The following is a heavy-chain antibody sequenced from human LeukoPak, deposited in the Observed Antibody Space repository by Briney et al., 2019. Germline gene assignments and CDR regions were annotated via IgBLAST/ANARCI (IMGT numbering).Heavy chain of an antibody. V-gene: IGHV3-7*01. CDR1: GFTFSSHW. CDR2: TNEAGSGQ. CDR3: SNKRDY. Sequence: GGSLRLSCTASGFTFSSHWMTWVRQAPGKGLEWVANTNEAGSGQNYVGSVKGRFTVSRDNAKNSLYLQVNSLRVEDTAIYYCSNKRDYWGQGTLVTVSS. J-gene: IGHJ4*02.